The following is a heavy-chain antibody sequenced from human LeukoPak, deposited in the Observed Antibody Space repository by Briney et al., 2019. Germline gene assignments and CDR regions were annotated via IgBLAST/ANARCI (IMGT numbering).Heavy chain of an antibody. CDR3: ARGRIRGYSYGFHY. J-gene: IGHJ4*02. D-gene: IGHD5-18*01. V-gene: IGHV1-8*03. Sequence: ASVKVSCKASGYTFTSYDINWVRQATGQGLEWMGWMNPNSGNTGYAQKFQGTVTITRNTSISTAYMELSSLRSEDTAVYYCARGRIRGYSYGFHYWGQGTLATVSS. CDR2: MNPNSGNT. CDR1: GYTFTSYD.